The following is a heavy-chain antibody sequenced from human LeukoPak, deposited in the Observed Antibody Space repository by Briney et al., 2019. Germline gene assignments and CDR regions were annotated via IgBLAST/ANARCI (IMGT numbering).Heavy chain of an antibody. CDR3: ASTTRRGYSYGSLDY. J-gene: IGHJ4*02. V-gene: IGHV4-4*07. CDR2: IYTSGST. Sequence: SETLSLTCTVSGGSISSYYWSWIRQPAGKGLEWIGRIYTSGSTNYNPSLKSRVTMSVDTSKDQFSLKLSSVTAADTAVYYCASTTRRGYSYGSLDYWGQGTLSPSPQ. D-gene: IGHD5-18*01. CDR1: GGSISSYY.